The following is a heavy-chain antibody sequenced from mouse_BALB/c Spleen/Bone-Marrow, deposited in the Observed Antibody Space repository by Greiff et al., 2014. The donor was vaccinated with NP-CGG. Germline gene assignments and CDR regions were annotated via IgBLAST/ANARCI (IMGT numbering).Heavy chain of an antibody. CDR3: ARFAGTPYTMDY. D-gene: IGHD4-1*01. V-gene: IGHV3-1*02. Sequence: EVQRVESGPDLVKPSQSLSLTCTVTGYSITSYYSWHWIRQFPGNKLEWIGYIHYSGTTVYNPSLKSRISITRDTSNNQFFLQLKSVTTEDTATYYCARFAGTPYTMDYWGQGTSVTVSS. CDR1: GYSITSYYS. J-gene: IGHJ4*01. CDR2: IHYSGTT.